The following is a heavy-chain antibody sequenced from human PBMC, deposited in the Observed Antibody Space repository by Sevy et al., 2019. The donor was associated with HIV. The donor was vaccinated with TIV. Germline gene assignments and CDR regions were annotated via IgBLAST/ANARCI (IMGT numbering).Heavy chain of an antibody. V-gene: IGHV3-30-3*01. CDR2: ISYDGSNK. J-gene: IGHJ4*02. CDR3: ARERYYDSSGTLDY. CDR1: GFTFSSYA. Sequence: GGSLRLSCVASGFTFSSYAMHWVRQAPGKGLEWVAVISYDGSNKYYADSVKGRFTISRDNSKNTLYLQMNSLRGEDTAVYYCARERYYDSSGTLDYWGQGTLVTVSS. D-gene: IGHD3-22*01.